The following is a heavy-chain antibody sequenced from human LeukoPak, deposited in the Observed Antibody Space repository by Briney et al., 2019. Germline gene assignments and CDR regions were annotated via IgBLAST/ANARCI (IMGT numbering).Heavy chain of an antibody. CDR1: GDSIGSHY. D-gene: IGHD3-22*01. CDR3: ARDYYDSRGEAFDI. V-gene: IGHV4-59*11. J-gene: IGHJ3*02. CDR2: NFYVGST. Sequence: SETLSLTCTVSGDSIGSHYWSWIRQPPGKGLEWIGYNFYVGSTNYNPSLKSRVTISVDTSKNQFSLKLNSVTAADTAVYYRARDYYDSRGEAFDIWGQGTMVTVSS.